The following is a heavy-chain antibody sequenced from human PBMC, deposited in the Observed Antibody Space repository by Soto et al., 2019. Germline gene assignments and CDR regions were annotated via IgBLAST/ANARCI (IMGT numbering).Heavy chain of an antibody. J-gene: IGHJ4*02. Sequence: GASVKVSCKASGYDFANYVMHWVRQAPGQRLEWMGWTHTGTGDATYSEKLQGRVTITWDASATTAYMELRSLRSDDTAVYYCARGREGAQSDYWGQGTLVTVSS. CDR2: THTGTGDA. CDR3: ARGREGAQSDY. CDR1: GYDFANYV. V-gene: IGHV1-3*04.